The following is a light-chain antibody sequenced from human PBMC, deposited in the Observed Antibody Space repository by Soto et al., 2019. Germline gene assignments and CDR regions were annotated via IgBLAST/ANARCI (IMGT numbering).Light chain of an antibody. J-gene: IGLJ2*01. CDR3: QSSDSRNHVV. Sequence: NFMLAQPHSVSESPGKTVTIYCTGSSGTVVTNYVQWYQQRPGSAPTTVIYEDNQRPSGVPDRFSGSIDRSSNSASLTISGLKTEDEADYYCQSSDSRNHVVFGGGTKLTVL. CDR2: EDN. CDR1: SGTVVTNY. V-gene: IGLV6-57*02.